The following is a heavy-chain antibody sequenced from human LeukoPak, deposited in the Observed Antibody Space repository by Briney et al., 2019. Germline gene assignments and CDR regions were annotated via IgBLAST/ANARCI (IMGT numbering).Heavy chain of an antibody. V-gene: IGHV1-46*01. J-gene: IGHJ4*02. Sequence: ASVKVSCKASGYTFTSYYMHWVRQAPGQGLEWMGIINPSGGSTSYAQKFQGRVTMTRDMSTSTVYMELSSLRSDDTAVYYCASIISSGYYFLLDYWGQGTLVTVSS. D-gene: IGHD3-22*01. CDR3: ASIISSGYYFLLDY. CDR2: INPSGGST. CDR1: GYTFTSYY.